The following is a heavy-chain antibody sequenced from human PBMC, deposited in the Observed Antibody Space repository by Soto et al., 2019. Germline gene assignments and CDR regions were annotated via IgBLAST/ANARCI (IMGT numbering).Heavy chain of an antibody. D-gene: IGHD6-19*01. V-gene: IGHV3-23*01. J-gene: IGHJ4*02. CDR3: ARAAYTSGYYYFDH. CDR2: ISGDGGSK. Sequence: PGGSLRLSCAASGFTFSSYAMSWVRQAPGKGLEWVSNISGDGGSKYYADSVKGRFTISRDNSKNTLFLQVNSLRAEDTAIYYCARAAYTSGYYYFDHWGQGTPVTVSS. CDR1: GFTFSSYA.